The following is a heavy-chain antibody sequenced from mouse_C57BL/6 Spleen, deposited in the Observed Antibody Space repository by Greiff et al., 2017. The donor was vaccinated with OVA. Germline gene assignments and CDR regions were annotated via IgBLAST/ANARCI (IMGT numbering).Heavy chain of an antibody. CDR3: ARDGGSSYAMDY. CDR1: GYSITSGYY. V-gene: IGHV3-6*01. J-gene: IGHJ4*01. Sequence: EVKLQESGPGLVKPSQSLSLTCSVTGYSITSGYYWNWIRQFPGNKLEWMGYISYDGSNNYNPSLKNRISITRDTSKNQFFLKLNSVTTEDTATYYCARDGGSSYAMDYWGQGTSVTVSS. CDR2: ISYDGSN.